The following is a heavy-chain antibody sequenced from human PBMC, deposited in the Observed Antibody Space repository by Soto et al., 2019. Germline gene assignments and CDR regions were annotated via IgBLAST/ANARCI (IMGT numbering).Heavy chain of an antibody. Sequence: EVQLLESGGGLVQPGGSLRLSCAASGFTFSSYAMRWVRQAPGKGLEWVSAISGSGGSTLYADSVKGLITISRDNSKNTLSLQTTSLTAEDTAVYYCSRGRATSSLYPPYFYGMDVWGLGPRVTGPS. CDR2: ISGSGGST. J-gene: IGHJ6*02. V-gene: IGHV3-23*01. D-gene: IGHD2-15*01. CDR1: GFTFSSYA. CDR3: SRGRATSSLYPPYFYGMDV.